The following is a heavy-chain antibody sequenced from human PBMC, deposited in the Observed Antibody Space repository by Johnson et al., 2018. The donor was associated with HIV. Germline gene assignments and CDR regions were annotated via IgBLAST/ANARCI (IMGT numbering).Heavy chain of an antibody. V-gene: IGHV3-15*01. Sequence: EVQVVESGGGLVKSGGSLRLSCAASGLTFKNVWMSWVRQAPGKGLEWVGRIKTKPDGGTTDYAAPVKGRFTISRDDSKDTLSLEMNSLRAEDTAVYYCAKEGLRSSLRSGDAFDIWGHGTLVTVSS. J-gene: IGHJ3*02. CDR1: GLTFKNVW. D-gene: IGHD6-6*01. CDR3: AKEGLRSSLRSGDAFDI. CDR2: IKTKPDGGTT.